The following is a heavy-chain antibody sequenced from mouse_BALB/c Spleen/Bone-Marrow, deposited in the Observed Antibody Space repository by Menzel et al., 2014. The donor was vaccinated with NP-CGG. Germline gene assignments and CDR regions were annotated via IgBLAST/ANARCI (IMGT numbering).Heavy chain of an antibody. Sequence: EVKLQESGGGLVQPGGSLSLSCETSGFTFSVFYMEWVRQLPGKRLGGIAASRNKANDYSTEYSASVKGRFIVSRDTSQSILYLQMNALRAEDTAMYYCTRDGRFRRPVDYWGQGTSVTVSS. CDR3: TRDGRFRRPVDY. CDR1: GFTFSVFY. V-gene: IGHV7-1*02. CDR2: SRNKANDYST. J-gene: IGHJ4*01.